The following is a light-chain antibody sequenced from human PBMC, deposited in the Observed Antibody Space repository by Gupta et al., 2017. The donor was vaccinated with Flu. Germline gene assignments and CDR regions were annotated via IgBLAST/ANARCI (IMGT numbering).Light chain of an antibody. CDR1: ALAKRD. CDR3: QSADIADTYRM. Sequence: SDELTPPSSMSVSPGQTARIPCSGDALAKRDVHWYQQKPGQAPVLLIYKDTERPSDIPERFSGSTLGTIVTLTISGVQAEDEADYYCQSADIADTYRMFGGGTRLTVL. J-gene: IGLJ3*02. V-gene: IGLV3-25*02. CDR2: KDT.